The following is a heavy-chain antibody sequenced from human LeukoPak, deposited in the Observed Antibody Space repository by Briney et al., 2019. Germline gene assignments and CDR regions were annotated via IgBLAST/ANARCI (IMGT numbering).Heavy chain of an antibody. J-gene: IGHJ6*03. CDR2: ISSSGSTI. CDR3: ARGVAGVDYYYYYYYMDV. D-gene: IGHD6-19*01. Sequence: GGSLRLSCAASGFTFSDYYMSWIRQAPGKGLEWVSYISSSGSTIYYAVSVKGRFTISRDNDKNSLYLQMNSLRAEDTAVYYCARGVAGVDYYYYYYYMDVWGKGTTVTVSS. V-gene: IGHV3-11*01. CDR1: GFTFSDYY.